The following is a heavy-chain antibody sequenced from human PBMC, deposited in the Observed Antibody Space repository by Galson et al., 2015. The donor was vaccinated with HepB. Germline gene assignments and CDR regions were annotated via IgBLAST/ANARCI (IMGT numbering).Heavy chain of an antibody. CDR1: GASISSYY. D-gene: IGHD6-6*01. CDR3: ARVYDSSSADLDY. J-gene: IGHJ4*02. V-gene: IGHV4-59*01. Sequence: SETLSLTCTVSGASISSYYWNWIRQPPGKGLEWIGYISYSGSPNYNPSLKSRVTISINTSKNQFSLNLSSVTAADTAVYYCARVYDSSSADLDYWGQGTPVTVSS. CDR2: ISYSGSP.